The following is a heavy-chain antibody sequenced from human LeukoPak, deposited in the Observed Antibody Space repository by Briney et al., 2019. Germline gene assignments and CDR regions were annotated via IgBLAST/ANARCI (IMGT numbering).Heavy chain of an antibody. CDR2: IRYDGSNK. CDR1: GFTFSSYG. V-gene: IGHV3-30*02. Sequence: GGSLRLSCAASGFTFSSYGMHWVRQAPGKGLEWVAFIRYDGSNKYYADSVKGRFTISRDNSKNTLCLQMNSLRAEDAAVYYCAKDQSYYDFWSGYSYWGQGTLVTVSS. CDR3: AKDQSYYDFWSGYSY. J-gene: IGHJ4*02. D-gene: IGHD3-3*01.